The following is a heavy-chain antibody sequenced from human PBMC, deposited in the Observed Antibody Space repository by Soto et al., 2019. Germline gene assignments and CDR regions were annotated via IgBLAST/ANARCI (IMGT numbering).Heavy chain of an antibody. CDR1: NGSISSGDYF. CDR3: ARAVVPAAIKS. V-gene: IGHV4-30-4*01. D-gene: IGHD2-2*02. CDR2: IYHTGST. J-gene: IGHJ5*02. Sequence: SETLSLTCTVSNGSISSGDYFGQWLRQSPGKGLEWIGYIYHTGSTYSNPALRSRLSISIDTSKNQFSLRLSSVTAADTAVYFCARAVVPAAIKSWGQGTLVTVSS.